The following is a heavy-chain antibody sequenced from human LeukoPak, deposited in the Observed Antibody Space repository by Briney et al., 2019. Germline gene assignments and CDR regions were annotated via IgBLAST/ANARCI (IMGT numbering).Heavy chain of an antibody. V-gene: IGHV3-23*01. CDR1: GFTFSSYA. J-gene: IGHJ4*02. Sequence: PGGSLRLSCAASGFTFSSYAMSWVHQAPGKGLEWVSAISGSGGSTYYADSVKGRFTISRDNSKNTLYLQMNSLRAEDTAVYYCAKDGGVVEDYDSSGYYNYWGQGTLVTVSS. CDR3: AKDGGVVEDYDSSGYYNY. D-gene: IGHD3-22*01. CDR2: ISGSGGST.